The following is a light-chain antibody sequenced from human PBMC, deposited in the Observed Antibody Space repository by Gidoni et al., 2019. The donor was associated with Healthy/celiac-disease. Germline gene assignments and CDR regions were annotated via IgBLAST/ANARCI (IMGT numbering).Light chain of an antibody. CDR2: DNN. CDR3: QSYDSSLSGFVV. V-gene: IGLV1-40*01. J-gene: IGLJ2*01. Sequence: QSVLPQPPSVSGAPGQRVTISCTGSSSNIGAGYAVHWYQQLPGTAPKLLIYDNNNRPSGVPDRFSGSKSGTSASLAITGLQAEDEADYHCQSYDSSLSGFVVFGGGTKLTVL. CDR1: SSNIGAGYA.